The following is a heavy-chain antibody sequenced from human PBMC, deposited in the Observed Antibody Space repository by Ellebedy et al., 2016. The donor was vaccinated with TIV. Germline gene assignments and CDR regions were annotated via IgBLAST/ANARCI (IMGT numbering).Heavy chain of an antibody. CDR3: ARGVGNPGGWFDP. J-gene: IGHJ5*02. D-gene: IGHD1-14*01. Sequence: PGGSLRLSCATSGFTFSSYGMPWVRQARGKGLEWVAVISYGGTFKYYADSVKGRFTITRDSSKNTLYLQMNSLRAIDTAVYYCARGVGNPGGWFDPWGQGTLVTVSS. CDR1: GFTFSSYG. CDR2: ISYGGTFK. V-gene: IGHV3-30*03.